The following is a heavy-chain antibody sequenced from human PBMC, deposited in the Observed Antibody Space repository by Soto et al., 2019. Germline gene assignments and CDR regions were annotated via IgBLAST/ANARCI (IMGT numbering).Heavy chain of an antibody. D-gene: IGHD6-6*01. Sequence: QVQLVQSGAEVKKPGASVKVSCKASGYTFTSYGISWVRQAPGQGLEWMGWISAYNGNTNYAQKLQGRVTMTTDTSTSTAYMELRSLRSDDTAVYYCSRSPVFIAARLNYGMDVWGQGTTVTVSS. CDR2: ISAYNGNT. J-gene: IGHJ6*02. CDR3: SRSPVFIAARLNYGMDV. CDR1: GYTFTSYG. V-gene: IGHV1-18*04.